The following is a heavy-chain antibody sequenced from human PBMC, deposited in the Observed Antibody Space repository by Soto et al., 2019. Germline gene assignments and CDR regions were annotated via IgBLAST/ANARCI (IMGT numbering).Heavy chain of an antibody. J-gene: IGHJ5*02. D-gene: IGHD3-9*01. V-gene: IGHV3-21*01. CDR1: GCTFSSYS. Sequence: GGALRLSCAASGCTFSSYSINWVRQAPGKGLEWVSSISSSSSYIYYADSVKGRFTISRDNAKNSLYLQMNSLRAEDTAVYYCAREEDDILTGYYSVPWGQGTLVTVSS. CDR3: AREEDDILTGYYSVP. CDR2: ISSSSSYI.